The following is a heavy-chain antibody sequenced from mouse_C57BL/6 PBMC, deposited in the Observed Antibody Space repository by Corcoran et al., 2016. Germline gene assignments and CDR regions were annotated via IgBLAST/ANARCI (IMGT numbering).Heavy chain of an antibody. V-gene: IGHV1-26*01. J-gene: IGHJ3*01. Sequence: EVQLQQSGPELVKPGASVKISCKASGYTFTDYYMNWVKQSHGKSLEWIGDINPNNGGTSYHQKFKGKATLTVDKSSSTAYLELRSLTSEDSAVYYCARGGNYAGWDYWGQGTLVTVSA. CDR2: INPNNGGT. D-gene: IGHD2-1*01. CDR1: GYTFTDYY. CDR3: ARGGNYAGWDY.